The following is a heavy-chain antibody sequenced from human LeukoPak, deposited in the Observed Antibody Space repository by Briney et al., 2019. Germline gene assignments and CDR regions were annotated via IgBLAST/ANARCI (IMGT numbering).Heavy chain of an antibody. CDR2: IYYSGST. V-gene: IGHV4-59*01. CDR3: ARVRSYYDFWSGYFDP. CDR1: GGSISSYY. Sequence: PETLSLTCTVSGGSISSYYWSWIRQPPGKGLEWIGYIYYSGSTNYNPSLKSRVTISVDTSKNQFSLKLSSVTAADTAVYYCARVRSYYDFWSGYFDPWGQGTLVTVSS. J-gene: IGHJ5*02. D-gene: IGHD3-3*01.